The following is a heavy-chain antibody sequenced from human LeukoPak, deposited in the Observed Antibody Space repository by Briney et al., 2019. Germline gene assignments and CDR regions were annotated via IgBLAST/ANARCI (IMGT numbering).Heavy chain of an antibody. V-gene: IGHV4-34*01. CDR3: ARFFAEAVTGYFDY. CDR2: INHSGST. CDR1: GGSFSGYY. Sequence: SETLSLTCAVYGGSFSGYYWSWIRQPPGKGLEWIGEINHSGSTNYNPSLKSRVTISVDTSKNQFSLKLSSVTAADTAVYYCARFFAEAVTGYFDYWGQGTLVTVSS. D-gene: IGHD7-27*01. J-gene: IGHJ4*02.